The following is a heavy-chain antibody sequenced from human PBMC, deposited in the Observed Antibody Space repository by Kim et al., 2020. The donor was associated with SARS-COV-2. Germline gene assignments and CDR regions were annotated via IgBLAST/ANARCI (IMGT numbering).Heavy chain of an antibody. CDR2: INRDGSGT. V-gene: IGHV3-74*01. CDR3: ARDLDPNSNYYFYGMDV. J-gene: IGHJ6*02. CDR1: GFTFSSYW. D-gene: IGHD3-3*01. Sequence: GGSLRLSCAASGFTFSSYWMHWVRQAPGKGLGWVSLINRDGSGTSYADSVKGRFTISRDNAHSTLYLQMNSLRAEDTAVYYCARDLDPNSNYYFYGMDVWGQGTTVTVSS.